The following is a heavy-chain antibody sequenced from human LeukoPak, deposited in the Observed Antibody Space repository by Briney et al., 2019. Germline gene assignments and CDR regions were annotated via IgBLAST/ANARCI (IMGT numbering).Heavy chain of an antibody. CDR1: RFIFSDYY. CDR3: ARVGFGELSWFDP. V-gene: IGHV3-11*01. J-gene: IGHJ5*02. D-gene: IGHD3-10*01. CDR2: ISSRGSTI. Sequence: GGSLRLSCAASRFIFSDYYMSWIRQAPGKGLEWVSYISSRGSTIYYADSVKGRFTISRDNAKNSLYLQMNSLRAEDTAVYFCARVGFGELSWFDPWGQGTLVTVSS.